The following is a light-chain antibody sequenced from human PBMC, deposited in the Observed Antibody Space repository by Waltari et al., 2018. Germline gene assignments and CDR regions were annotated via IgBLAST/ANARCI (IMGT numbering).Light chain of an antibody. V-gene: IGLV3-21*04. CDR3: QVWDSDSDHVV. Sequence: SYVLTQSPSMSVAPGKTARIACEGDNIGSKPVPWYPTGPGHAPPLGLYYDTERPSKIPERFSGSNSGNTATLTISRVEAGDEADYYCQVWDSDSDHVVFGGGTKMTVL. J-gene: IGLJ2*01. CDR2: YDT. CDR1: NIGSKP.